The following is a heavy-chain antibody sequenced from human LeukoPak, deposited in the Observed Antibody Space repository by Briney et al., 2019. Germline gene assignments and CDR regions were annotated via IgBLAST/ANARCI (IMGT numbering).Heavy chain of an antibody. D-gene: IGHD3-16*02. CDR3: ARDGVDDYVWGSYQVNP. CDR1: GGTFSSYA. V-gene: IGHV1-69*05. J-gene: IGHJ5*02. Sequence: SVKVSCKASGGTFSSYAISWVRQAPGQGLEWMGRIIPIFGTANYAQKFQGRVTITTDESTSTAYMELSSLSSEDTAVYYCARDGVDDYVWGSYQVNPWGQGTLVTVSS. CDR2: IIPIFGTA.